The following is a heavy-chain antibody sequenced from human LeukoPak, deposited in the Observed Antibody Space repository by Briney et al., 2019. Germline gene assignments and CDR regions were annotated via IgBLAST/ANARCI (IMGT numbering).Heavy chain of an antibody. CDR2: IKQDGSEK. D-gene: IGHD3-16*01. CDR1: GLTFSSCW. CDR3: ARDMPFGGY. Sequence: GGSLRLSCAASGLTFSSCWMSWVRQAPGKGLEWVANIKQDGSEKNYVDSVKGRFTISRDNAKNSLYLQMNSLRAEDTAVYYCARDMPFGGYWGQGTLVTVSS. J-gene: IGHJ4*02. V-gene: IGHV3-7*03.